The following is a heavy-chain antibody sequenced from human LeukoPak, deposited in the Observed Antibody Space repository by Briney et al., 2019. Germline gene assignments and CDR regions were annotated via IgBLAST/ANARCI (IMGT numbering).Heavy chain of an antibody. CDR3: ARARGYCSSTSCYVDAFDI. J-gene: IGHJ3*02. CDR1: GYTFTSYD. Sequence: GASVKVSCKASGYTFTSYDINWVRQATRQGLEWMGWMNPNSGNTGYAQKFQGRVTITRNTSISTAYMELSSLRSEDTAVYYCARARGYCSSTSCYVDAFDIWGQGTLVTVSS. CDR2: MNPNSGNT. V-gene: IGHV1-8*03. D-gene: IGHD2-2*01.